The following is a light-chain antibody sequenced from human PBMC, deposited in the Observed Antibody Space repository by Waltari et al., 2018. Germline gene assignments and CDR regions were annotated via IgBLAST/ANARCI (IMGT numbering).Light chain of an antibody. J-gene: IGKJ1*01. Sequence: EIVLTQSPGTLSLSPGERATLSCRASQSVSNSYLAWYQQKPGQAPRLLIYGASTRATGIPGRFSGSGSGTDFTLTISRLEPEDFSVYYCQQYGTSPTFGQGTKVEIK. CDR2: GAS. V-gene: IGKV3-20*01. CDR1: QSVSNSY. CDR3: QQYGTSPT.